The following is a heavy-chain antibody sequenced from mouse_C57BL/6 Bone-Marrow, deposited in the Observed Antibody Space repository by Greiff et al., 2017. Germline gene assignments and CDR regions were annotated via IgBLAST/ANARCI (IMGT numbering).Heavy chain of an antibody. Sequence: VQLVESGAELVKPGASVKLSCKASGYTFTEYTIHWVKQRSGQGLEWIGWFYPGSGSIKYNEKFKDKATLTADKSSSTVYMELSRLTSEDSAVYFCARHEVYYGSSPYYYAMDYWGQGTSVTVSS. CDR1: GYTFTEYT. V-gene: IGHV1-62-2*01. D-gene: IGHD1-1*01. CDR2: FYPGSGSI. CDR3: ARHEVYYGSSPYYYAMDY. J-gene: IGHJ4*01.